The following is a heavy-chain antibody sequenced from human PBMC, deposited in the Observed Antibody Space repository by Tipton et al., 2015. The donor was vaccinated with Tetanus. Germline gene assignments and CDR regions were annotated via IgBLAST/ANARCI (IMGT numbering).Heavy chain of an antibody. D-gene: IGHD6-19*01. J-gene: IGHJ4*02. CDR2: DSGYSGNT. CDR1: GYTFTNYG. Sequence: QLVQSGAEVKRPGASVKVSCKGSGYTFTNYGINWVRQAPGQGLEWMGWDSGYSGNTIYARKVQGRVTMTADTSTNTAYLELRSLRSDDTAVYFCARLVKQWLVPEDYWGQGTLVTVS. V-gene: IGHV1-18*01. CDR3: ARLVKQWLVPEDY.